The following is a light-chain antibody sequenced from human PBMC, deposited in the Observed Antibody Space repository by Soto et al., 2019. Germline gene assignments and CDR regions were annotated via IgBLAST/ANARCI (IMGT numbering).Light chain of an antibody. V-gene: IGKV2-30*01. CDR2: RVS. Sequence: DVVMTQSPPSLPVTLGQPASISCRSSQSLVYSDGKIYLDWFQQRPGQSPRRLIYRVSNRDSGVPDRFSGSGAGTGFTLEISRVEAGEVGVYYCMQGTHWPWTFGQGTKVEIK. CDR1: QSLVYSDGKIY. CDR3: MQGTHWPWT. J-gene: IGKJ1*01.